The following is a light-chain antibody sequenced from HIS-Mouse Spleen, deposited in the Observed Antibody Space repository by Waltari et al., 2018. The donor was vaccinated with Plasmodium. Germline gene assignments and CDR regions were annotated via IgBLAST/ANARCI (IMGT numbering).Light chain of an antibody. J-gene: IGLJ3*02. V-gene: IGLV2-23*03. CDR2: EGS. CDR1: SSDVGSYNL. Sequence: QSALTQHASVSGSPGQSITISCTGTSSDVGSYNLVSWYQQHPGKAPKLMIYEGSKRPPGVSSRVSGSKSGNTASLTISGLQAEDEADYYCCSYAGSSTFVFGGGTKLTVL. CDR3: CSYAGSSTFV.